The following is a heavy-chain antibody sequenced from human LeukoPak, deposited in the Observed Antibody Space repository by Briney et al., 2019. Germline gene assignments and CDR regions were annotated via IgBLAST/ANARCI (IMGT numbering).Heavy chain of an antibody. V-gene: IGHV3-23*01. J-gene: IGHJ3*02. D-gene: IGHD3-3*01. CDR1: GFAFTNYA. CDR3: AKEYDFWSGRNDAFDI. Sequence: GGSLRLSCAASGFAFTNYAMTWVRQAPGEGLEWVSTISGTGGSTYYAPSLKGRLTVSRDNSKNTLYLRLSSLRAGDTAVYYCAKEYDFWSGRNDAFDIWGQGTMVTVSS. CDR2: ISGTGGST.